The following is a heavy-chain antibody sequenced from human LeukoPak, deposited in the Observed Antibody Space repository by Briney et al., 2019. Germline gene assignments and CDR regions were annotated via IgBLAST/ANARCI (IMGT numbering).Heavy chain of an antibody. CDR1: GGSFSGYY. Sequence: SETLSLTCAVYGGSFSGYYWSWIRQPPGKGLEWIGEINHSGSTNYNPSLESRVTISVDTSKNQFSLKLSSVTAADTAVYYCARGGYTLGFDYWGQGTLVTVSS. J-gene: IGHJ4*02. V-gene: IGHV4-34*01. CDR3: ARGGYTLGFDY. CDR2: INHSGST. D-gene: IGHD5-18*01.